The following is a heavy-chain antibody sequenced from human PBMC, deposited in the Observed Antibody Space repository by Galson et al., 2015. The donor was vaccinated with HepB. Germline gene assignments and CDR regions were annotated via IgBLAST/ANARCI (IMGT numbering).Heavy chain of an antibody. CDR3: ARDVLAYCGGDCFPRSGMDV. D-gene: IGHD2-21*02. J-gene: IGHJ6*02. Sequence: SLRLSCAASGFAFSGYSMNWVRQAPGKGLEWVSSISTTSSYIYYADSVKGRFTISRDNAKNSLYLQMNSLRAEDTAVYYCARDVLAYCGGDCFPRSGMDVWGQGTTVTVSS. V-gene: IGHV3-21*01. CDR1: GFAFSGYS. CDR2: ISTTSSYI.